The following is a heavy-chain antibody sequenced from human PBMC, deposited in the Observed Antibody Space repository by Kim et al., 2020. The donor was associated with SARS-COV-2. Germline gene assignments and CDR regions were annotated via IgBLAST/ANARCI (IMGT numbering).Heavy chain of an antibody. D-gene: IGHD6-19*01. CDR2: IKQDGTEI. J-gene: IGHJ2*01. Sequence: GGSLRLSCSVSGFTFGHHWMTWVRQAPGKGLEWVASIKQDGTEIYYADSVKGRFTISRDNAEDSLFLQMNSLRVDDTALYYCVRDWREFVAGPHWYFDAWGRGTMVTVSA. CDR3: VRDWREFVAGPHWYFDA. CDR1: GFTFGHHW. V-gene: IGHV3-7*03.